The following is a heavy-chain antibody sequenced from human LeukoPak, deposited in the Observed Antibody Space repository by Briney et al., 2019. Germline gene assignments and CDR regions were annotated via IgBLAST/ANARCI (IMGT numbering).Heavy chain of an antibody. V-gene: IGHV3-23*03. D-gene: IGHD6-19*01. Sequence: GGSLRLSCAASGFTFSSYAMSWVRQAPGKGLEWVSVIYSGGSTYYADSVKGRFTISRDNSKNTLYLQMNSLRAEDTAVYYCAKVEDFMAVAGSFDYWGQGTLVTVSS. CDR1: GFTFSSYA. J-gene: IGHJ4*02. CDR3: AKVEDFMAVAGSFDY. CDR2: IYSGGST.